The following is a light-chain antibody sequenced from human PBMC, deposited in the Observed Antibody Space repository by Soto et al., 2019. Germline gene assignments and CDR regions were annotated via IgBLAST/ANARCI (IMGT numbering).Light chain of an antibody. J-gene: IGLJ1*01. Sequence: QSALTQPVSVSGSPGQSITISCTGTSSDVGGYNYVSWYQHHPGKAPKLIIYDVTSRPSGVSIRFSGSKSDNTASLTISGLQPEDEADYHCSSYTTSNTRQIVFGTGTKLTVL. CDR1: SSDVGGYNY. CDR3: SSYTTSNTRQIV. V-gene: IGLV2-14*03. CDR2: DVT.